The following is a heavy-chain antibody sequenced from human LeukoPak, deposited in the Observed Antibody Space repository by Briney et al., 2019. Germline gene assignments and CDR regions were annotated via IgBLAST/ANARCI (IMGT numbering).Heavy chain of an antibody. CDR3: TRGSSGRRDN. CDR1: GYTFTACD. J-gene: IGHJ4*02. D-gene: IGHD6-19*01. Sequence: ASVKVSCKASGYTFTACDINWVRQATGQGLEWMGWMNPNSGNTGYGQSFQGRITMTRDISIGTAYMELSNLASEDTAIYYCTRGSSGRRDNWGQGTLVTVSA. V-gene: IGHV1-8*01. CDR2: MNPNSGNT.